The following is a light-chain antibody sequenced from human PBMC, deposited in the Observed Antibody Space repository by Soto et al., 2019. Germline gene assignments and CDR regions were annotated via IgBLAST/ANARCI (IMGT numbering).Light chain of an antibody. CDR1: QSVSSN. J-gene: IGKJ1*01. CDR3: QLLDNSPWT. CDR2: GAS. V-gene: IGKV3-20*01. Sequence: EIVMTQSPATLSVSTGERATLSCRASQSVSSNLAWYQQKPGQAPRLLVYGASRRATGVPDRFSGSGSGTDFTLTISRLGPEDFIVYYCQLLDNSPWTFGQGAKVDI.